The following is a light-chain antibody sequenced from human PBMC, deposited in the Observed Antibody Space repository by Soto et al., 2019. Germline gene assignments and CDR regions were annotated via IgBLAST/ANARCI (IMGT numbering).Light chain of an antibody. CDR1: QSVSSSY. J-gene: IGKJ1*01. CDR2: GTS. Sequence: EIVLTQSPGTLSLSPGERATLSCRDSQSVSSSYLAWYQQKPGQAPRLLIYGTSSRATAIPGRFSGSGSGTDFTLTISRLEPEDFAVYYCQQYGSSSWTFGQGTKVDIK. CDR3: QQYGSSSWT. V-gene: IGKV3-20*01.